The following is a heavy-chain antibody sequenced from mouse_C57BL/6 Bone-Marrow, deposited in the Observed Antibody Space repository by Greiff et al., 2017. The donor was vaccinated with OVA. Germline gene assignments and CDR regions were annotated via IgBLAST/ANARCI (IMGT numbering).Heavy chain of an antibody. V-gene: IGHV3-6*01. Sequence: VQLQQSGPGLVKPSQSLSLTCSVTGYSITSGYYWNWIRQFPGNKLEWMGYISYDGSNNYNPSLKNRISITRDTSKNQFFLKLNSVTTEDTATYYCARGFTTVVATRGAMDYWGQGTSVTVSS. D-gene: IGHD1-1*01. CDR2: ISYDGSN. CDR1: GYSITSGYY. CDR3: ARGFTTVVATRGAMDY. J-gene: IGHJ4*01.